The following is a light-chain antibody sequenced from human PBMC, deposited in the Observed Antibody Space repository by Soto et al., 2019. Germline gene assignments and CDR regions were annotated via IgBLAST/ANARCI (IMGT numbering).Light chain of an antibody. Sequence: DIPLTQSPSFLSASVGDRVTITCRASQGISSFLAWYQQKPGEAPKVLMYAASTLQSGVPSRFSGSGSGTEFTLTISSLQPEDFATYYCQQLDSYPVTFGGGTKVEVK. CDR2: AAS. V-gene: IGKV1-9*01. CDR3: QQLDSYPVT. J-gene: IGKJ4*01. CDR1: QGISSF.